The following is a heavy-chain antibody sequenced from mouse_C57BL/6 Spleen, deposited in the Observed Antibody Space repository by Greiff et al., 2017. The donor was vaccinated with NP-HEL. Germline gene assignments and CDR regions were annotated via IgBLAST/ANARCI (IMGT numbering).Heavy chain of an antibody. CDR2: IDPSDSYT. Sequence: QVQLQQPGAELVKPGASVKLSCKASGYTFTSYWMQWVKQRPGQGLEWIGEIDPSDSYTNYNQKFKGKATLTVDTSSSTAYMQLSSLTSEDSAVYYCARPYDYDRVAYWGQGTLVTVSA. V-gene: IGHV1-50*01. D-gene: IGHD2-4*01. J-gene: IGHJ3*01. CDR3: ARPYDYDRVAY. CDR1: GYTFTSYW.